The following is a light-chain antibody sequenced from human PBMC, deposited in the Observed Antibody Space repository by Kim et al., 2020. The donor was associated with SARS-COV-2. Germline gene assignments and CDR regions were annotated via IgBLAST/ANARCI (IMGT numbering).Light chain of an antibody. CDR2: EDN. CDR1: SGSIASNY. Sequence: NFMLTQPHSVSESPGKTVTISCTRSSGSIASNYVQWYQLRPGSAPTTVIYEDNQRPSGVPDRFSGSIDSSSNSASLTISGLKTEYEADYYCQSYDSSNPVVFGGVTQLTVL. V-gene: IGLV6-57*04. J-gene: IGLJ2*01. CDR3: QSYDSSNPVV.